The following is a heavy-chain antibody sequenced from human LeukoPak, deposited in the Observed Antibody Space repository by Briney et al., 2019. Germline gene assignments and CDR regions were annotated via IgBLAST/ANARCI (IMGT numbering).Heavy chain of an antibody. Sequence: ASETLSLTCTVSGGSISANYWIWMRQSAGKGLEYIGRIYSSGSTNYNPSLKSRVTMSVDTSKNQFSLKLSSVTAADTAVYYCARRIATGGFDYWGQGTLVTVSS. CDR2: IYSSGST. D-gene: IGHD7-27*01. CDR3: ARRIATGGFDY. CDR1: GGSISANY. V-gene: IGHV4-4*07. J-gene: IGHJ4*02.